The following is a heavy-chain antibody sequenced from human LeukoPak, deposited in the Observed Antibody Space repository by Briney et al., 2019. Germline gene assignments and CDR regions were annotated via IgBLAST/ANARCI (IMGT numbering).Heavy chain of an antibody. Sequence: GGSLRLSCAASGFTFSSYATSWVRQTPGKGLEWVSTITDSGGSTYYADSVKGRFTISRDNSKNTLYLQVNSLRAEDTAVYYCASVTGYPIPRYYYGMDVWGQGTTVTVSS. J-gene: IGHJ6*02. V-gene: IGHV3-23*01. CDR2: ITDSGGST. D-gene: IGHD3-9*01. CDR3: ASVTGYPIPRYYYGMDV. CDR1: GFTFSSYA.